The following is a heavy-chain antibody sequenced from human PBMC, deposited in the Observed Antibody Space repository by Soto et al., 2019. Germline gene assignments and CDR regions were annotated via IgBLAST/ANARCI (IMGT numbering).Heavy chain of an antibody. J-gene: IGHJ6*02. CDR1: GGSISGYY. V-gene: IGHV4-4*07. CDR3: ASETDLIAPVEVKPALKYYYYYGMDV. Sequence: PSETLSLTCTVAGGSISGYYWSWIRPAAGKGLEWIGRIYTSGSTNYNPSLKSRVTMSVDTSKNQFSLKLSSVTAADTAVYHCASETDLIAPVEVKPALKYYYYYGMDVWGQGPMVT. D-gene: IGHD3-16*01. CDR2: IYTSGST.